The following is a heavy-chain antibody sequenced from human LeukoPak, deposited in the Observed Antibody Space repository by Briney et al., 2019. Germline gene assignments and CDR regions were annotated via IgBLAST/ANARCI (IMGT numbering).Heavy chain of an antibody. CDR2: INHRGST. Sequence: KSSETLSLTCAVYGESLSKYYWTWIRQSPGKGLEWIGEINHRGSTNQNPSLKSRVTLSVDTSKHQFSLNLSSLTAADTAVYYCARFDANWRRFDYWGQGTLVTVSS. CDR1: GESLSKYY. J-gene: IGHJ4*02. CDR3: ARFDANWRRFDY. V-gene: IGHV4-34*01. D-gene: IGHD1-1*01.